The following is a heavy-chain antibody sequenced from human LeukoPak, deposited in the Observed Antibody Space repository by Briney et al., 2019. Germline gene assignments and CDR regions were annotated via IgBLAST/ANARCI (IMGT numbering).Heavy chain of an antibody. D-gene: IGHD3/OR15-3a*01. V-gene: IGHV3-53*01. Sequence: PGGSLRLSCAASGFTVSSNYMSWVRQAPGKGLEWVSVIYSGGSTYYADSVKGRFTISIDNSKNTLYLQMNSLRAEDTAVYYCARVGTGYPIDYWGQGTLVTVSS. CDR1: GFTVSSNY. CDR2: IYSGGST. CDR3: ARVGTGYPIDY. J-gene: IGHJ4*02.